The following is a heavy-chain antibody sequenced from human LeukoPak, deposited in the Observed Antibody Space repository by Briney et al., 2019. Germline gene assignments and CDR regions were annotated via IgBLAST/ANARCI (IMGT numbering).Heavy chain of an antibody. J-gene: IGHJ4*02. D-gene: IGHD3-10*01. CDR3: ARDGFGGNYFDY. CDR1: GFTFSTYW. CDR2: IKQDGSEN. V-gene: IGHV3-7*01. Sequence: GGSLRLSCAASGFTFSTYWMSWVRQAPGKGLEGVANIKQDGSENYYVDSVKGRFTISRDNAKNSLYLQMNSLRAEDTAVYYCARDGFGGNYFDYWGQGTLVTVSS.